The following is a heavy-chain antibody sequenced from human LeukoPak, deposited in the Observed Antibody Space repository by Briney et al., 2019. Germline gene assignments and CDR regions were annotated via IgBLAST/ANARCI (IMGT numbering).Heavy chain of an antibody. V-gene: IGHV1-46*01. Sequence: GASVKVSCKASGYTFTSYYMHWGRQALGQGLEGMGIINPSGGSTSYAQKFQGRVTMTRDMSTSTVYMELSSLRSEDTAVYYCARDFRYGSGSYRYFDYWGQGTLVTVSS. J-gene: IGHJ4*02. CDR1: GYTFTSYY. CDR3: ARDFRYGSGSYRYFDY. CDR2: INPSGGST. D-gene: IGHD3-10*01.